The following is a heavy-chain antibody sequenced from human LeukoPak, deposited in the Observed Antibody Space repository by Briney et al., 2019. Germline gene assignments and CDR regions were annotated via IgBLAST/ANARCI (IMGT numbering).Heavy chain of an antibody. J-gene: IGHJ5*02. Sequence: GGSLRLSCAASGFNLSSYSMNWVRQAPGKGLEWVSSISGSSSFTYYADSVKGRFTISRDNDKNTLYLQINSLRAEDTAVYYCARDDLLHRNWFDPWGQGTLVTVSS. CDR3: ARDDLLHRNWFDP. CDR1: GFNLSSYS. CDR2: ISGSSSFT. V-gene: IGHV3-21*06. D-gene: IGHD3-22*01.